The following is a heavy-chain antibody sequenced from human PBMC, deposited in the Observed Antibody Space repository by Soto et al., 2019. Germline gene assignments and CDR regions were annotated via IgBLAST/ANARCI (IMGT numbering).Heavy chain of an antibody. CDR1: GGSINNYH. V-gene: IGHV4-59*01. CDR2: VFSSGSA. D-gene: IGHD4-17*01. J-gene: IGHJ6*01. Sequence: SEALSVPCTVSGGSINNYHWSWIRQPPGMGLELIGYVFSSGSANYNPSLKSRVTISVDTSKNQFSLNLASVTAADTAVYFCARDTPLTDEDYDEAYYYGMDVWGQGTTVTVSS. CDR3: ARDTPLTDEDYDEAYYYGMDV.